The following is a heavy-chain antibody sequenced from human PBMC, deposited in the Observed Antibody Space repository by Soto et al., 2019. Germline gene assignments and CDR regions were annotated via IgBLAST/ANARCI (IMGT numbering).Heavy chain of an antibody. V-gene: IGHV3-21*01. J-gene: IGHJ2*01. D-gene: IGHD3-3*01. Sequence: ESGGGLVKPGGSLRLSCAASGFTFSSYSMNWVRQAPGKGLEWVSSISSSSSYIYYADSVKGRFTISRDNAKNSLYLQMNSLRAEDTAVYYCARDYGYDFWSGYYATSGWYFDLWGRGTLVTVSS. CDR2: ISSSSSYI. CDR1: GFTFSSYS. CDR3: ARDYGYDFWSGYYATSGWYFDL.